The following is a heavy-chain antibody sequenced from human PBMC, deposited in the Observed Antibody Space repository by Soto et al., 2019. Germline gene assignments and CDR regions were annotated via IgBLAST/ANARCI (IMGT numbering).Heavy chain of an antibody. D-gene: IGHD1-26*01. Sequence: EVLLLESGGGLVQPGGSLRLSCEASGFSFSSFAMNWVRQAPGKGLEWVSAIGDSGASTYYADSVKGRFTISRDNSRNTPYLQLNSPRAEDTAVYYCAKGVELDVWGNGTTVTVSS. CDR2: IGDSGAST. CDR3: AKGVELDV. CDR1: GFSFSSFA. J-gene: IGHJ6*04. V-gene: IGHV3-23*01.